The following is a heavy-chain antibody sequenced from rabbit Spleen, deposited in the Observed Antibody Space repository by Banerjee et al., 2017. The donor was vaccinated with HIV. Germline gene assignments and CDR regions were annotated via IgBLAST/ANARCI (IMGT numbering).Heavy chain of an antibody. V-gene: IGHV1S45*01. CDR1: GFDFSSRYY. D-gene: IGHD4-2*01. CDR3: ASDTSYGGTGVALKL. J-gene: IGHJ4*01. Sequence: QQQLVESGGDLVKPGASLTITCKASGFDFSSRYYIYWVRQAPGKGLEWIACIDAGSGGSDYYASWAKGRFTISRTSSTTVTLQMTSLTAADTATYFCASDTSYGGTGVALKLWGPGTLVTVS. CDR2: IDAGSGGSD.